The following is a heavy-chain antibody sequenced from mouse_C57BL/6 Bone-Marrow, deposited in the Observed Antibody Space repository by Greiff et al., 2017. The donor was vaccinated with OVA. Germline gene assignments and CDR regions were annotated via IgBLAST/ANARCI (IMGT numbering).Heavy chain of an antibody. CDR2: INPSSGYT. J-gene: IGHJ3*01. D-gene: IGHD1-1*01. Sequence: VQLKESGAELARPGASVKMSCKASGYTFTSYTMHWVKQRPGQGLEWIGYINPSSGYTKYNQKFKDKATLTADKSSSTAYMQLSSLTSEDSAVYYCGRLLRYPYWGQGTLVTVSA. V-gene: IGHV1-4*01. CDR3: GRLLRYPY. CDR1: GYTFTSYT.